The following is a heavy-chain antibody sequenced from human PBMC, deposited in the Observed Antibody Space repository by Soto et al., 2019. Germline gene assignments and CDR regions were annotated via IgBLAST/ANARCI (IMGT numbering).Heavy chain of an antibody. J-gene: IGHJ6*03. CDR2: IHYSGSI. CDR1: GGSISSDYYH. CDR3: ARGYCSSTSCYADYYYYYMDV. Sequence: SETLSLTCTVSGGSISSDYYHWTWIRQSPERGLEWIGYIHYSGSIYYNPSLKSRVTISVDTSKNQFSLKLSSVTAADTAVYYCARGYCSSTSCYADYYYYYMDVWGKGTTVTVSS. D-gene: IGHD2-2*01. V-gene: IGHV4-30-4*08.